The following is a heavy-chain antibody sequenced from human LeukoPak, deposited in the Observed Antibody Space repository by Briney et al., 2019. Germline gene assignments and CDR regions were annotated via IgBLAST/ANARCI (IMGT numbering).Heavy chain of an antibody. V-gene: IGHV4-39*07. CDR2: IYYSGTT. CDR3: ARVSSSWYQDWYFDL. CDR1: GGSITSSSHH. Sequence: SETLSLTCTVSGGSITSSSHHWGWLRQPPGKGLEWIGSIYYSGTTYYKPSLRSRVTISVDTSKNQFYLRLTSVTAADSAMYYCARVSSSWYQDWYFDLWGRGTLVTVSS. J-gene: IGHJ2*01. D-gene: IGHD6-13*01.